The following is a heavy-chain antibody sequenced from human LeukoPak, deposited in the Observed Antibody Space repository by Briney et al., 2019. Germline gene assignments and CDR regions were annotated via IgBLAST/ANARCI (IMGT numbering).Heavy chain of an antibody. CDR1: GFTFSSYE. Sequence: GGSLRLSCAASGFTFSSYEMNWVRQAPGKGLEWVSYISSSGSTIYYADSVKGRFTISRDNAKNSLYLQMNSLRAEDTAVYYCARTNDKWELLRVPYYYYYMDVWGKGTTVTISS. J-gene: IGHJ6*03. D-gene: IGHD1-26*01. V-gene: IGHV3-48*03. CDR2: ISSSGSTI. CDR3: ARTNDKWELLRVPYYYYYMDV.